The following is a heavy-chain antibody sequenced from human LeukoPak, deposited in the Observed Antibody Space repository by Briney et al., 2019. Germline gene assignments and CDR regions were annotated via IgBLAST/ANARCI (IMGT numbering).Heavy chain of an antibody. CDR2: ISGSGGST. CDR3: AKDGGGPYDSSGYFDY. V-gene: IGHV3-23*01. D-gene: IGHD3-22*01. J-gene: IGHJ4*02. Sequence: GGSLRLSCAASGFTFSSYAMSWVRQAPGKGLEWVSAISGSGGSTYYADSVKGRFTISRDNSKNTLYLQMNSLRAEDTAVYYCAKDGGGPYDSSGYFDYWGQGTLVTVSS. CDR1: GFTFSSYA.